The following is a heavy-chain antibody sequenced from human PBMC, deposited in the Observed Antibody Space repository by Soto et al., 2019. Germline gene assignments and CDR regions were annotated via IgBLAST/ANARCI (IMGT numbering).Heavy chain of an antibody. Sequence: EVQLLESGGGLVQPGGSLRLSCAASGFTFSSYAMSWVRQAPGKGLEWVSVISGSGDSTYYADSVRGRFTLSRDNSKNTLYMQMNSLRAEDTAVYYCAKDRDGAAAGPTKFDGRDVWGQGTTVTVSS. CDR2: ISGSGDST. CDR3: AKDRDGAAAGPTKFDGRDV. J-gene: IGHJ6*02. V-gene: IGHV3-23*01. CDR1: GFTFSSYA. D-gene: IGHD6-13*01.